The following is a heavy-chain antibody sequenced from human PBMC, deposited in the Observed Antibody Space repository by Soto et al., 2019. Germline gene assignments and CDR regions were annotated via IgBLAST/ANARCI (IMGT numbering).Heavy chain of an antibody. CDR3: ATARGSANHYHFVC. V-gene: IGHV3-23*01. Sequence: PGGSLRLSCAASGFTFSTYAMTWVRQPPGKGLEWVSTVVGSGGATYYADSVKGRFSISRDNSINTLYVQMTSLRVEDTAVYYCATARGSANHYHFVCWGPGALVTLSS. D-gene: IGHD3-10*01. J-gene: IGHJ4*02. CDR1: GFTFSTYA. CDR2: VVGSGGAT.